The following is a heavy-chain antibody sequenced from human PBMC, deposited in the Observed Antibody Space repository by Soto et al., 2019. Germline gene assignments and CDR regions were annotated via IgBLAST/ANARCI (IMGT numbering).Heavy chain of an antibody. CDR3: ARVYYDFWSAPLDV. CDR1: GFTFSSYS. J-gene: IGHJ6*02. Sequence: GGSLRLSCAASGFTFSSYSMNWVRQAPGKGLEWVSSISSSSSYIYYADSVKGRFTISRDNAKNSLYLQMNRLRAEDTAVYYCARVYYDFWSAPLDVWGQGTTVTVSS. D-gene: IGHD3-3*01. V-gene: IGHV3-21*01. CDR2: ISSSSSYI.